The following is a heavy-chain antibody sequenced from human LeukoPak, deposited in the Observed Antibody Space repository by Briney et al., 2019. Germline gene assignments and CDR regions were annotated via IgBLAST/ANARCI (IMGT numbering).Heavy chain of an antibody. J-gene: IGHJ3*02. CDR2: IYYSGST. V-gene: IGHV4-39*07. CDR1: GGSISSSSYD. Sequence: SETLSLTCTVSGGSISSSSYDWGWIRQPPGKGLEWIGSIYYSGSTYYNPSLKSRVTISVDTSKNQFSLKLSSVTAADTAVYYCARDISGSYVHAFDIWGEGTMVTVSS. CDR3: ARDISGSYVHAFDI. D-gene: IGHD1-26*01.